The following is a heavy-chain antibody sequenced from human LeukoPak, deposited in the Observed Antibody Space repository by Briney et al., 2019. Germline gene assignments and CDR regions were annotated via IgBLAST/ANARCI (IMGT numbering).Heavy chain of an antibody. V-gene: IGHV3-74*01. CDR3: ARVLQGEWFFDY. CDR2: INTDGSTT. CDR1: GFTFSIYW. Sequence: GGSLRLSCAASGFTFSIYWMHWVRQTPGKGLVWVSRINTDGSTTNYADSVKGRFTISRDNAKNTLYLQMNSLRAEDTAVYYCARVLQGEWFFDYWGQGTLVTVSS. D-gene: IGHD3-3*01. J-gene: IGHJ4*02.